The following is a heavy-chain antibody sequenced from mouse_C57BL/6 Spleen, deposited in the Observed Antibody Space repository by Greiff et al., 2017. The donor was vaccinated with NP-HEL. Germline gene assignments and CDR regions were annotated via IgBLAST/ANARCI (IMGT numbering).Heavy chain of an antibody. CDR1: GYTFTSYW. CDR2: IYPGSGST. V-gene: IGHV1-55*01. J-gene: IGHJ2*01. CDR3: AIDSSGYGYFDY. Sequence: QFQLQQPGAELVKPGASVKMSCKASGYTFTSYWITWVKQRPGQGLEWIGDIYPGSGSTNYNEKFKSKATLTVDTSSSTAYMQLSSLTSEDSAVYYCAIDSSGYGYFDYWGQGTTLTVSS. D-gene: IGHD3-2*02.